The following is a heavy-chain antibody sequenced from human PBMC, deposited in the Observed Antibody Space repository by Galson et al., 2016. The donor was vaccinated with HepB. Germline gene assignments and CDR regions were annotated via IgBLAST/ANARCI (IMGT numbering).Heavy chain of an antibody. V-gene: IGHV3-20*01. Sequence: SLRLSCAASGFTFDEYDMSWVRQAPGKGLEWVSGINWNGGSTGYADSVKGRFTISRDNAKNSLYLEMKSLRAEDTAFYHCARDITMVRGLSIPDLPYSWFDPWGRGTLVTVSS. CDR2: INWNGGST. J-gene: IGHJ5*02. CDR3: ARDITMVRGLSIPDLPYSWFDP. CDR1: GFTFDEYD. D-gene: IGHD3-10*01.